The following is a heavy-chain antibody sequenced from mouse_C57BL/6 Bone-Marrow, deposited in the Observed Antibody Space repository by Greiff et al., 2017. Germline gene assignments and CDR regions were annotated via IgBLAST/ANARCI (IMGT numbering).Heavy chain of an antibody. D-gene: IGHD1-1*01. CDR2: LAPSDSYT. CDR1: GYTFTSYW. V-gene: IGHV1-69*01. J-gene: IGHJ1*03. CDR3: VFITTVVGYFDV. Sequence: VQLQQPGAELVMPGASVKLSCKASGYTFTSYWMHWVKQRPGQGLEWIGELAPSDSYTNYNQKFKGKSTLTVDKSSSTAYMQLSSLTSEDSAVYYCVFITTVVGYFDVWGTGTTVTVSS.